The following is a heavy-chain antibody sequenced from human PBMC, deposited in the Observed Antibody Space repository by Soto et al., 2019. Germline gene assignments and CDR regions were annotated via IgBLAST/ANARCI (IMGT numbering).Heavy chain of an antibody. CDR3: ARVPLNQVLRFWEWPDAFDI. CDR2: ISAYNGNT. J-gene: IGHJ3*02. V-gene: IGHV1-18*01. Sequence: ASVNVSGKASGYTFTSYGISWVRQAPGQGLEWMGWISAYNGNTNYAQKLQGRVNMTTDTSKSTAYMELRSLRSDDTAVYYCARVPLNQVLRFWEWPDAFDIW. D-gene: IGHD3-3*01. CDR1: GYTFTSYG.